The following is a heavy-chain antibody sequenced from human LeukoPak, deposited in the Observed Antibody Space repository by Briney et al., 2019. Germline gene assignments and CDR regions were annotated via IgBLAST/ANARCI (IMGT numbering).Heavy chain of an antibody. Sequence: GGSLRLSCAASGFTFDDYAMHWVRQAPAKGLEWVSGVSGSGGSIGYADSVKGRFTISRDNAKNSLYLQMNSLRAEDTALYYCAKAGTLYCSSTSCSASYYGMDVWGQGTTVTVSS. V-gene: IGHV3-9*01. D-gene: IGHD2-2*01. J-gene: IGHJ6*02. CDR2: VSGSGGSI. CDR3: AKAGTLYCSSTSCSASYYGMDV. CDR1: GFTFDDYA.